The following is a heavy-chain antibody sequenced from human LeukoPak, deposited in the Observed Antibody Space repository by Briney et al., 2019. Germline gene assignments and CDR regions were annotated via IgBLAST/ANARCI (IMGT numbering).Heavy chain of an antibody. V-gene: IGHV3-48*03. J-gene: IGHJ6*03. CDR1: GFTFSSYE. Sequence: PGGSLRLSCAASGFTFSSYEMNWVRQAPGKGLEWVSYISSSGSTIYYADSVKGRFTISRDNAKTSLYLQMNSLRAEDTAVYYCARGAYDFWSGYYFYYYYYYMDVWGKGTTVTVSS. CDR3: ARGAYDFWSGYYFYYYYYYMDV. CDR2: ISSSGSTI. D-gene: IGHD3-3*01.